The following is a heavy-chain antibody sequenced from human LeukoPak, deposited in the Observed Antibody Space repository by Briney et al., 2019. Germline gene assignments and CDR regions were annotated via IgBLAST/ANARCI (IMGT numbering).Heavy chain of an antibody. J-gene: IGHJ4*02. CDR3: ASGVKWAYNSGWSYYFDY. CDR2: SYHSGST. D-gene: IGHD6-19*01. CDR1: GYSISSGYY. V-gene: IGHV4-38-2*01. Sequence: SETLSLTCAVSGYSISSGYYWGWIRARPGQGLEWIRSSYHSGSTYYTPSLKSRVTISVDTLKNQFSLKLSSATASDTAVYYCASGVKWAYNSGWSYYFDYWGQGILVTVSS.